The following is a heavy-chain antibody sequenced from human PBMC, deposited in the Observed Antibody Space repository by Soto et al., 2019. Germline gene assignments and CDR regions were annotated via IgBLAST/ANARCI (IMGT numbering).Heavy chain of an antibody. D-gene: IGHD3-16*01. CDR2: IWYDGSDK. Sequence: GGSLRLSCAASGFTFSGFGMHWVRQAPGKGLEWVAIIWYDGSDKYYADSVKGRFTISRDNSKNALYLQMNGLRAEDTAVYHCAFGNLSYYFDFWGQGTLVTVSS. CDR3: AFGNLSYYFDF. J-gene: IGHJ4*02. CDR1: GFTFSGFG. V-gene: IGHV3-33*01.